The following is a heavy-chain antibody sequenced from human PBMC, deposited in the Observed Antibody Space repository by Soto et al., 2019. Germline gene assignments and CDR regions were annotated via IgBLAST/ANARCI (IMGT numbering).Heavy chain of an antibody. J-gene: IGHJ4*02. CDR1: GFTFSDYY. Sequence: GGSLRLSCAASGFTFSDYYMSWIRQAPGKGLEWVSYISSSGSTIYYADSVKGRFTISRDNAKNSLYLQMNSLRAEDTAVYYCARFSPHLYYDFWSGYFDYWGQGTLVTVSS. CDR2: ISSSGSTI. CDR3: ARFSPHLYYDFWSGYFDY. V-gene: IGHV3-11*01. D-gene: IGHD3-3*01.